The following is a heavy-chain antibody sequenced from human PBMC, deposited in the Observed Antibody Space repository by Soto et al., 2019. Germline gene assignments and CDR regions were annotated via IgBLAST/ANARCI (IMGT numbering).Heavy chain of an antibody. CDR2: MNPNSDGA. Sequence: QVHLVQSGAEVKEPGASVKVSCKASGYSFTDYYIHWVRQAPGQGLEWMGWMNPNSDGANYAEKFRDRVTMTRDKSLRTAYMEVNRLTSDDTAVYFCARGGGSGWHGDWFDPWGQGTLVTVSS. D-gene: IGHD6-19*01. CDR3: ARGGGSGWHGDWFDP. V-gene: IGHV1-2*02. CDR1: GYSFTDYY. J-gene: IGHJ5*02.